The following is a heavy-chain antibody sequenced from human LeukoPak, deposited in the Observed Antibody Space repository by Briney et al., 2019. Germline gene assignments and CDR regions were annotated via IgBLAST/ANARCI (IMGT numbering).Heavy chain of an antibody. CDR1: GDSFNDYW. CDR3: ARRIAAAGNAFDI. CDR2: IYPGDSNT. J-gene: IGHJ3*02. Sequence: GESLKISCEGSGDSFNDYWIGWVRPMSGKGLEWMGIIYPGDSNTRYSPSFQGQVTISADKSIYTAYLQWSSLRPSDTGIYYCARRIAAAGNAFDIWGHGTRVSVSP. V-gene: IGHV5-51*01. D-gene: IGHD6-13*01.